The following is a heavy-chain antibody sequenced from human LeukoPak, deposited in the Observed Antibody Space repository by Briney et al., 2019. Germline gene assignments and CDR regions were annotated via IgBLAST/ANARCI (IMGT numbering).Heavy chain of an antibody. J-gene: IGHJ4*02. CDR3: ARESVDYYDSSGYYSY. V-gene: IGHV3-53*01. Sequence: GGSLRLSCAASGFTVSSNYMSWVRQAPGKGLEWVSVIYSGGSTYYADPVKGRFTISRDNSKNTLYLQMNSLRAEDTAVYYCARESVDYYDSSGYYSYWGQGTLVTVSS. D-gene: IGHD3-22*01. CDR1: GFTVSSNY. CDR2: IYSGGST.